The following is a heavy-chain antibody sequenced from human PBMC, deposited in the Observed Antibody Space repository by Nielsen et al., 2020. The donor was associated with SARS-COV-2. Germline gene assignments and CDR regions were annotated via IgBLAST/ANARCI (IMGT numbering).Heavy chain of an antibody. CDR2: IYHGGST. D-gene: IGHD1-26*01. CDR3: ARNSGSYRINDAFSV. V-gene: IGHV4-31*03. J-gene: IGHJ3*01. CDR1: GDSINSGGYY. Sequence: SETLSLTCIVSGDSINSGGYYWSWIRQHPGKGLEWIGDIYHGGSTYYNPSLKSRLTLSTDTSKNQFSLTPTSVTAADTAIYFCARNSGSYRINDAFSVWGQGTVVTVSS.